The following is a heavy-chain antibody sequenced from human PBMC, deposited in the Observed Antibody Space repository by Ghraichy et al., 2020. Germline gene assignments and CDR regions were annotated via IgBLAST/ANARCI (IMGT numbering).Heavy chain of an antibody. J-gene: IGHJ3*02. Sequence: GGSLRLSCAASGFTVSSNYMSWVRQAPGKGLEWVANIKQDGSEKYYVDSVKGRFTISRDNAKNSLYLQMNSLRAEDTAVYYCARENRDPSIAAAVMDAFDIWGQGTMVTVSS. V-gene: IGHV3-7*01. D-gene: IGHD6-13*01. CDR1: GFTVSSNY. CDR2: IKQDGSEK. CDR3: ARENRDPSIAAAVMDAFDI.